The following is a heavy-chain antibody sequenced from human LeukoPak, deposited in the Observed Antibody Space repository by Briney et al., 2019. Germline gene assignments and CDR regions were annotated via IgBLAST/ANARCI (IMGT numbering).Heavy chain of an antibody. J-gene: IGHJ4*02. CDR1: GYTFTAYY. Sequence: GASVKVSCKASGYTFTAYYMHWVRQAPGQGLEWMGWINPNSGGTNYAQKFQGRVTMIRDTSISTAYMEVSRLNSDDTAVYYCARPSGWYGDFDYWGQGTLVTVSS. V-gene: IGHV1-2*02. D-gene: IGHD6-19*01. CDR2: INPNSGGT. CDR3: ARPSGWYGDFDY.